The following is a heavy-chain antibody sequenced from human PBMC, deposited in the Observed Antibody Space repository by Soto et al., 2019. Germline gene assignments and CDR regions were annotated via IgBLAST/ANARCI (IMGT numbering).Heavy chain of an antibody. Sequence: NPSETLSLTCTVSGASIRSGTYYWGWIRQPPGKGLEWIGYIYYSGSTYYNPSLKSRVTISVDTSKNQFSLKLSSVTAADTAVYYCARDGGGNYYDSSGVFDYWGQGTLVTVSS. J-gene: IGHJ4*02. CDR1: GASIRSGTYY. CDR2: IYYSGST. V-gene: IGHV4-30-4*08. D-gene: IGHD3-22*01. CDR3: ARDGGGNYYDSSGVFDY.